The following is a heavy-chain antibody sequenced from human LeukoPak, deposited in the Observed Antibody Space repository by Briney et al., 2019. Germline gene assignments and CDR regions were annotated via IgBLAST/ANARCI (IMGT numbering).Heavy chain of an antibody. CDR3: ARQAVGYYYDSSGYYYDY. CDR2: IYPGDSDT. V-gene: IGHV5-51*01. Sequence: GESLKISCKGSGYSFTSYWIGWVRQMPGKGREWMGIIYPGDSDTRYSPSFQGQVTISADKSISTAYLQWSSLKASDTAMYYCARQAVGYYYDSSGYYYDYWGQGTLVTVSS. D-gene: IGHD3-22*01. J-gene: IGHJ4*02. CDR1: GYSFTSYW.